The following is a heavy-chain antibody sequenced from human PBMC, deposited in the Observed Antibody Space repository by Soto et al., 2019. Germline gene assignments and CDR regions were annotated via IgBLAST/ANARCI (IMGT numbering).Heavy chain of an antibody. V-gene: IGHV4-34*01. CDR3: ARGEDAFFYYGLDV. CDR1: GGSFSGYY. Sequence: SETLSLTCAVYGGSFSGYYWSWIRQPPGKGLEWIGEINHSGSTNYNPSLKSRVTISVDTSKNQFSLKLSSVTAADTAVYYCARGEDAFFYYGLDVWGQGITVT. J-gene: IGHJ6*02. CDR2: INHSGST.